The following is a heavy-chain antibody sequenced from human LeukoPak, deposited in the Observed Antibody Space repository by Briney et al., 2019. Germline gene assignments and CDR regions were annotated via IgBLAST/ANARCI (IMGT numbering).Heavy chain of an antibody. CDR3: ASFPSSGWYVSGNDF. Sequence: PGGSLRLSCAASGFIFSSYEMNWVRQAPGKGLEWVSYIGSGGGTRYYADSVKGRFTISRDNGKYSLYLQVNSLRAEDTAVYYCASFPSSGWYVSGNDFWGQGTLVTVSS. V-gene: IGHV3-48*03. D-gene: IGHD6-19*01. CDR1: GFIFSSYE. J-gene: IGHJ4*02. CDR2: IGSGGGTR.